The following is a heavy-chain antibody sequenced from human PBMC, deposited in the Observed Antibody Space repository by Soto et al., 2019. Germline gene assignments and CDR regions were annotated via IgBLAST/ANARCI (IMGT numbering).Heavy chain of an antibody. V-gene: IGHV3-23*01. J-gene: IGHJ4*02. CDR2: VNPGGYST. Sequence: EVQLLQSGGGLVQPGGSLRLSCAASGFTFTSYSMTWVRQTPGKGLEWVAAVNPGGYSTYYADSVKGRFTISRDNPNKTLYLQMNSLRDEDTAVYYCAKDLRAGSGYDFDYRDQGTLVPVSS. CDR1: GFTFTSYS. CDR3: AKDLRAGSGYDFDY. D-gene: IGHD5-12*01.